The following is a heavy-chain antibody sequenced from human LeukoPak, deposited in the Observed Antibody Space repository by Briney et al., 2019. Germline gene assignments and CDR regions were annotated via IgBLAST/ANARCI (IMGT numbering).Heavy chain of an antibody. CDR2: ISHSGNT. CDR3: ARSRKLDY. CDR1: GASFSLYY. D-gene: IGHD1-14*01. V-gene: IGHV4-59*08. Sequence: ASETLSLTCSVSGASFSLYYWSWIRQPPGKGLEWIGYISHSGNTDYNPSLKSRVTISADTSRNQFSLKMTSVTAADTAVYYCARSRKLDYWGQGTLVTVSS. J-gene: IGHJ4*02.